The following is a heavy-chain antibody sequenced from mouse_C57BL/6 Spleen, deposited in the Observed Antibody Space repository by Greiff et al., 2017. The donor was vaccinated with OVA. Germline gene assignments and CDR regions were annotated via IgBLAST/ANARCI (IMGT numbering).Heavy chain of an antibody. CDR3: ARSDSNLAY. J-gene: IGHJ3*01. V-gene: IGHV14-2*01. D-gene: IGHD2-5*01. CDR2: IDPEDGET. CDR1: GFNIKDYY. Sequence: EVQLQQSGAELVKPGASVKLSCTASGFNIKDYYMHWVKQRTDKGLEWIGRIDPEDGETKYAPKLQGKATITADTSSNKASLQLSSLTSEDTAVYYCARSDSNLAYWGQGTLVTVSA.